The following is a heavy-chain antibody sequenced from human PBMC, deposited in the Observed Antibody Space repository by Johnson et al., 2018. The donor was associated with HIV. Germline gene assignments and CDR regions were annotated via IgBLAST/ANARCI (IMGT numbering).Heavy chain of an antibody. Sequence: VQLVESGGGLLQPGRSLRLSCVASGFSFDDYAMHWVRQAPGKGLEWVSGISWNSGTIGFVDSLKGRFTISRDNAKNSLYLQMNSLRAEDTAVYYCARLRWGSGDPLHDAFDIWGQGTMVTVSS. CDR2: ISWNSGTI. V-gene: IGHV3-9*01. CDR3: ARLRWGSGDPLHDAFDI. D-gene: IGHD2-21*01. J-gene: IGHJ3*02. CDR1: GFSFDDYA.